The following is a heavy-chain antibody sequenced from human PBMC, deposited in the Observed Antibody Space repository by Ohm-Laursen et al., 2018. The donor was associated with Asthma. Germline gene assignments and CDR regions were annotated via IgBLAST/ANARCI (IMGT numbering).Heavy chain of an antibody. CDR2: IDSNGRRT. J-gene: IGHJ6*02. D-gene: IGHD2-15*01. CDR3: AKYRVATLAGSLDV. CDR1: GFTFSTYG. V-gene: IGHV3-64*04. Sequence: SLRLSCAASGFTFSTYGMHWARQAPGKGLEYVSGIDSNGRRTHYADSVKGRFTISRDTSKNTLFLQMNSLRADDTATYYCAKYRVATLAGSLDVWGQGTTVTVSS.